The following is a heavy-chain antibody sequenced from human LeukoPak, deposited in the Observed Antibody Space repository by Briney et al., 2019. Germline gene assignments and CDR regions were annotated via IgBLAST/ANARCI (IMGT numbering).Heavy chain of an antibody. CDR1: GYTFTSYG. J-gene: IGHJ4*02. CDR2: ISAYNGNT. D-gene: IGHD6-13*01. CDR3: ARDPMQGYSSSWYYFDY. Sequence: VASVKVSCKASGYTFTSYGISWVRQAPGQGLEWMGWISAYNGNTNYAQKLQGRVTMTTDTSTSTAYMELRSLRSDDTAVYYCARDPMQGYSSSWYYFDYWGQGTLVTVYS. V-gene: IGHV1-18*01.